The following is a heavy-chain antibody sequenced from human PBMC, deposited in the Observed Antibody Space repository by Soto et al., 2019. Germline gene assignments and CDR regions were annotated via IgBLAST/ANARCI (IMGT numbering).Heavy chain of an antibody. CDR2: IRGDTDKT. Sequence: VLLVESGGDFVRPGESLTLSCFASGFDFATYAMSWVRQAPGKGPQWVATIRGDTDKTYYSESFNGRFTISKDKPKGTRHLPMPDPETTTPPRYSGPNRPPSDARSSPSFRPWGKEPKVTSPQ. V-gene: IGHV3-23*04. CDR1: GFDFATYA. CDR3: PNRPPSDARSSPSFRP. J-gene: IGHJ5*02. D-gene: IGHD2-21*01.